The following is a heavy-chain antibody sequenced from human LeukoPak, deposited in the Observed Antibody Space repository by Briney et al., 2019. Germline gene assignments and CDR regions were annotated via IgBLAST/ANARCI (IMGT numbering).Heavy chain of an antibody. CDR3: AKDLPVTHFYYYYYMDV. V-gene: IGHV3-23*01. D-gene: IGHD2-21*02. CDR1: GFTFSSYA. J-gene: IGHJ6*03. CDR2: ISGSGGST. Sequence: GGSLRLSCAASGFTFSSYAMSWVRQAPGKGLEWVSAISGSGGSTYYADSVKGRFTISRDNSKNTLYLQMNSLRAEDTAVYYCAKDLPVTHFYYYYYMDVWGKGTTVTVSS.